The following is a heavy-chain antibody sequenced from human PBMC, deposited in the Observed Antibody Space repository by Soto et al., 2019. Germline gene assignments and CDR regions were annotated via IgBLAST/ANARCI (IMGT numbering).Heavy chain of an antibody. CDR3: ARDIGEYYDFWSGYNY. CDR1: GFTFSSYA. CDR2: ISYDGSNK. Sequence: GGSLRLSCAASGFTFSSYAMHWVRQAPGKGLEWVAVISYDGSNKYYADSVKGRFTISRDNSKNTLYLQMNSLRAEDTAVYYCARDIGEYYDFWSGYNYWGQGTLVTVSS. D-gene: IGHD3-3*01. J-gene: IGHJ4*02. V-gene: IGHV3-30-3*01.